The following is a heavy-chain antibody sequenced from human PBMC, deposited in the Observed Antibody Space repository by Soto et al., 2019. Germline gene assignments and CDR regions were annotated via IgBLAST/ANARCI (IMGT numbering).Heavy chain of an antibody. J-gene: IGHJ4*02. CDR2: INHSGST. Sequence: SETLSLTCAVYGGSFSGYYWSWIRQPPGKGLEWIGEINHSGSTNYNPSLKGRVTISVDTSKNQFSLKLSSVTAADTAVYYCALRYFDWLLPPNYFDYWGQGTLVTVSS. CDR1: GGSFSGYY. CDR3: ALRYFDWLLPPNYFDY. D-gene: IGHD3-9*01. V-gene: IGHV4-34*01.